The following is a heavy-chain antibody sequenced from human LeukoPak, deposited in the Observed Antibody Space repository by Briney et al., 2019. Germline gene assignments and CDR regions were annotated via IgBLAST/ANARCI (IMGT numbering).Heavy chain of an antibody. Sequence: SETLSLTCTVSGGSISSYCWSWIRQPPGTGLEWIGYIYYSGSTNYNPSLKSRVTISVDTSKNQFSLKLSSVTAADTAVYYCARAKILTGYYLWFDPWGQGTLVTVSS. CDR2: IYYSGST. V-gene: IGHV4-59*01. J-gene: IGHJ5*02. CDR1: GGSISSYC. CDR3: ARAKILTGYYLWFDP. D-gene: IGHD3-9*01.